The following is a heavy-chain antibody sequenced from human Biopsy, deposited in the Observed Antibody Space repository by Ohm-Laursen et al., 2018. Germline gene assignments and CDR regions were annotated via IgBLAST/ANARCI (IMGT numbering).Heavy chain of an antibody. CDR1: GGSINGYY. J-gene: IGHJ4*02. CDR3: ARGRWSHPLSGPYFDY. Sequence: PSETLSLTCTLSGGSINGYYWSWIRQLPGKGLEWIGYVYYSGTTKYNPSLQSRATISLDSSNSQFSLSLTSMTPSDTAVFYCARGRWSHPLSGPYFDYWGRGTLVTVSS. V-gene: IGHV4-59*01. D-gene: IGHD2-15*01. CDR2: VYYSGTT.